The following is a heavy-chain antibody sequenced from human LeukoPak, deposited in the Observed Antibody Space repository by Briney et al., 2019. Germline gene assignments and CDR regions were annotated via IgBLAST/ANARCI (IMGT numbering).Heavy chain of an antibody. Sequence: SETLSLTCAVYGGSFSGYYWSWIRQPPGKGLEWIGSIYYSGSTYYNPSLKSRVTISVDTSKNQFSLKLSSVTAADTAVYYCAREPLYYYYMDVWGKGTAVTVSS. J-gene: IGHJ6*03. V-gene: IGHV4-34*01. CDR3: AREPLYYYYMDV. CDR1: GGSFSGYY. CDR2: IYYSGST.